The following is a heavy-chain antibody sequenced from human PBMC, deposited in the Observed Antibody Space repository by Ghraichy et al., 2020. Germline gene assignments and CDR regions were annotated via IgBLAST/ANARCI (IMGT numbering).Heavy chain of an antibody. D-gene: IGHD3-10*01. CDR3: AKDLYY. CDR2: ISGSGRST. Sequence: GESLNISCVDSGFGFSSSAMSWVRQAPGKGLEWVSSISGSGRSTYYADSPKGRFTISRDNSKNTLSLQMNSLRVEDTAIYYCAKDLYYGGQGTLVTVSS. J-gene: IGHJ4*02. CDR1: GFGFSSSA. V-gene: IGHV3-23*01.